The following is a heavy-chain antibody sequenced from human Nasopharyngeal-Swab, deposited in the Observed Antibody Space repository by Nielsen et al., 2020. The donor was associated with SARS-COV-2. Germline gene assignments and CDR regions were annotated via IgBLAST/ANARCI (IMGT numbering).Heavy chain of an antibody. CDR2: ISGSGGST. J-gene: IGHJ6*02. D-gene: IGHD6-13*01. V-gene: IGHV3-23*01. CDR1: GFTFSSYA. Sequence: GGSLRLSCAASGFTFSSYAMSWVRQAPGKGLEWVSAISGSGGSTYYADSVKGRFTISRDNSKNTLYLQMNSLRAEDTAVYYCAKGQGGSSWYGGAYYYYGMDVWGQGTTVTVSS. CDR3: AKGQGGSSWYGGAYYYYGMDV.